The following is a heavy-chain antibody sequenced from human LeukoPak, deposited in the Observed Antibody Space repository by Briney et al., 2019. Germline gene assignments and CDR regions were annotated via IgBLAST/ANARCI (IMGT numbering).Heavy chain of an antibody. CDR1: GFTFSSYW. J-gene: IGHJ6*03. Sequence: PGGSLRLSCAASGFTFSSYWMHWVRQAPGKGLVWVSRINSDGSSTSYADSVKGRFTISRDNAKNTLYLQMNSLRAEDTAVYYCARDMAAAGINYYYYMDVWGKGTTVTISS. CDR2: INSDGSST. CDR3: ARDMAAAGINYYYYMDV. V-gene: IGHV3-74*01. D-gene: IGHD6-13*01.